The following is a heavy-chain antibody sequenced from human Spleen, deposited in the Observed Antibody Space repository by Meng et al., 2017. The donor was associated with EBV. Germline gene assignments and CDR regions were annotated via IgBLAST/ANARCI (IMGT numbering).Heavy chain of an antibody. D-gene: IGHD3-22*01. Sequence: QVEFEGWGPGVWNASGALSLYCTVSGGSVRSGGSDWTWIRQPPGKGLEWIGYMFYSGNTNYNPSLKSRVTISVSTSKNQFSLKLRSVTAADTAVYYCAREVKYYDSSDYPYPRAFDIWGQGTMVTVSS. CDR3: AREVKYYDSSDYPYPRAFDI. V-gene: IGHV4-61*08. J-gene: IGHJ3*02. CDR2: MFYSGNT. CDR1: GGSVRSGGSD.